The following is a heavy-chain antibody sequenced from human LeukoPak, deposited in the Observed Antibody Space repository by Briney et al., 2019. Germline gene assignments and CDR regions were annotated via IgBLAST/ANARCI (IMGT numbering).Heavy chain of an antibody. V-gene: IGHV4-31*03. CDR3: ARESYYLGYDYGNWFDP. D-gene: IGHD5-12*01. CDR1: GASFSSGDQY. J-gene: IGHJ5*02. CDR2: IHPSGRL. Sequence: KPSQTLSLTCTVSGASFSSGDQYWNWIRQSPGKGLEWIGSIHPSGRLYNNPSLESRVTISIDTSKNQFSLNLNSVTAADTAVYYCARESYYLGYDYGNWFDPWGQGTLVTVSS.